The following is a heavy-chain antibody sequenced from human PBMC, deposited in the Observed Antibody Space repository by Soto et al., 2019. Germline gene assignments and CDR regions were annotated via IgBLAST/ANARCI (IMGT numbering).Heavy chain of an antibody. CDR2: VSAYNGNT. Sequence: GSVTGACKASGYSFTSDGVSWRRQAPGQGLEWMGWVSAYNGNTNYAQKLQGRVTMTTDTSTSTAYMELRSLRSDDTAVYYCARISPEPWLLIDYWGQGTLVTVPS. CDR1: GYSFTSDG. V-gene: IGHV1-18*01. D-gene: IGHD1-26*01. J-gene: IGHJ4*02. CDR3: ARISPEPWLLIDY.